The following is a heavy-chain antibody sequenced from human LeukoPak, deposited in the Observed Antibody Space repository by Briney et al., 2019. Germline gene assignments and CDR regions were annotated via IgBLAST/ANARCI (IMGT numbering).Heavy chain of an antibody. V-gene: IGHV1-69*04. Sequence: ASVKVSCKASGGTFSSYAISWVRQAPGQGLEWMGRIIPILGIANYAQKFQGRVTITADKSTSTAYMELSSLRSEDTAVYYCARERPPRVVVVAATADGGFDPWGQGTLVTVSS. CDR1: GGTFSSYA. CDR3: ARERPPRVVVVAATADGGFDP. J-gene: IGHJ5*02. CDR2: IIPILGIA. D-gene: IGHD2-15*01.